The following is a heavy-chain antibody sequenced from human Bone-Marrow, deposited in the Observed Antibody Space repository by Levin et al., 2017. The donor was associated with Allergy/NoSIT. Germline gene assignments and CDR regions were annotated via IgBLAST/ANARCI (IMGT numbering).Heavy chain of an antibody. Sequence: SQTLSLTCTVSGGSISSYYWSWLRQPPGKGLEWIGYIYDSGSTNYNPSLKSRVTISVATSKNQFSLELSSVTAADTAVYYCARGGRGDSGYDPWGQGTLVTVSS. CDR1: GGSISSYY. CDR2: IYDSGST. V-gene: IGHV4-59*01. D-gene: IGHD5-12*01. J-gene: IGHJ5*02. CDR3: ARGGRGDSGYDP.